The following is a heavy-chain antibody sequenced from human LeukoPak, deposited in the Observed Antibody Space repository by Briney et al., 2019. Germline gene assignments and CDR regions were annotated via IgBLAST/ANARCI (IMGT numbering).Heavy chain of an antibody. CDR1: GGSISSYY. J-gene: IGHJ4*02. V-gene: IGHV4-59*01. Sequence: SETLSLTCTVSGGSISSYYWSWIRQPPGKGLEWIGYIYYSGSTNYNPSLKSRVTISVDTSKNQFSLKLSSMTAADTAVYYCARGRWVSGPYYFDYWGQGTLVTVSS. D-gene: IGHD6-13*01. CDR3: ARGRWVSGPYYFDY. CDR2: IYYSGST.